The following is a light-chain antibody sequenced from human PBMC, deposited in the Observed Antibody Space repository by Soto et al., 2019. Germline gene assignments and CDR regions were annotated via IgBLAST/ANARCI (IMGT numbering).Light chain of an antibody. Sequence: EIVMTQSPATLSMSPGERATLSCRASQSLNSNLAWYQQKPGQAPRLLIYSTSSRATAIPARFSGSGSGTEFTLTISSLQSEDFAVYYCQQYYSWPGTFGQGTKV. J-gene: IGKJ1*01. CDR2: STS. CDR3: QQYYSWPGT. V-gene: IGKV3-15*01. CDR1: QSLNSN.